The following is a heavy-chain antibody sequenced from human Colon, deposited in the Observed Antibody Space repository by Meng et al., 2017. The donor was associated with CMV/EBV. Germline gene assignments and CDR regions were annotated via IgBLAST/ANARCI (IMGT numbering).Heavy chain of an antibody. CDR2: ISYDGSNK. CDR3: ARESYYDFWSGSVFDY. D-gene: IGHD3-3*01. CDR1: SFTFSRYD. J-gene: IGHJ4*02. V-gene: IGHV3-30*04. Sequence: SSFTFSRYDSHWFRQAPGKGLEWVAVISYDGSNKYYADSVKGRFTISRDNSKNTLCLQMNSLRAEDTAAYYCARESYYDFWSGSVFDYWGQGTLVTVSS.